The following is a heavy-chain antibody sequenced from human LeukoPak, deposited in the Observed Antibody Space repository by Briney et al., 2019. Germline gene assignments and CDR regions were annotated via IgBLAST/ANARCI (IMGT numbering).Heavy chain of an antibody. CDR3: ARAGSSWYYFDY. Sequence: KPGGSLRLSCAASGFTFSSYSKKWVRQAPGKGLEWVSSISSSSSYIYYADSVKGRFTISRDNAKNSLYLQMNSLRAEDTAVYYCARAGSSWYYFDYWGQGTLVTVSS. D-gene: IGHD6-13*01. CDR2: ISSSSSYI. J-gene: IGHJ4*02. CDR1: GFTFSSYS. V-gene: IGHV3-21*01.